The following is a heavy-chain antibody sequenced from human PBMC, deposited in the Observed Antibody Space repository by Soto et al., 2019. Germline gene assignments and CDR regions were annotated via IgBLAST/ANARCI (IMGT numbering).Heavy chain of an antibody. V-gene: IGHV3-21*01. CDR1: GLSFRRYS. CDR2: ISSSSSYI. Sequence: HCGCMRLPCGAYGLSFRRYSINWLRPDPGKKLECVSSISSSSSYIYYADSVKGRFTISRDNAKNSLYLQMNSLRAEDTAVYYCARDQPRVLEWSGSYGRGAGRQGTTVTVSS. D-gene: IGHD3-3*01. J-gene: IGHJ6*02. CDR3: ARDQPRVLEWSGSYGRGA.